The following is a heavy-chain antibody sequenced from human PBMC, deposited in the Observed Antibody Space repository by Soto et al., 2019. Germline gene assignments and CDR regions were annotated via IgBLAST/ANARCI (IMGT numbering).Heavy chain of an antibody. D-gene: IGHD3-3*01. CDR1: GGSFSGYY. CDR3: ASKSATDTNNWFDP. Sequence: PSETLSLTCAVYGGSFSGYYWSWIRQPPGKGLEWIGEINHSGSTNYNPSLKSRVTISVDTSKNQFSLKLSPVTAADTAVYYCASKSATDTNNWFDPWGQGTLVTVSS. V-gene: IGHV4-34*01. CDR2: INHSGST. J-gene: IGHJ5*02.